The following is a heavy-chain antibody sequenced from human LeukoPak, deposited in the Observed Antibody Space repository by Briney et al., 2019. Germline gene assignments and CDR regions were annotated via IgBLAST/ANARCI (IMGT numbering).Heavy chain of an antibody. Sequence: GGSLRLSCTASGFTFGDYAMSWVRQAPGKGLEWVGFIRSKAYGGTTEYAASVKGRFTISRGDSKSIAYLQMNSLKTEDTAVYYCTRNAYYYDRSGYYQQVIYYFDYWGQGTLVTVSS. CDR2: IRSKAYGGTT. CDR1: GFTFGDYA. CDR3: TRNAYYYDRSGYYQQVIYYFDY. D-gene: IGHD3-22*01. J-gene: IGHJ4*02. V-gene: IGHV3-49*04.